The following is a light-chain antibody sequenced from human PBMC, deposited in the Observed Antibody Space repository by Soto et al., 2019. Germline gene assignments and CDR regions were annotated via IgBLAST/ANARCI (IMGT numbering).Light chain of an antibody. CDR3: SSYAGGNRV. J-gene: IGLJ2*01. V-gene: IGLV2-8*01. CDR2: EVT. Sequence: QSALTQPPSASGSPGQSVTISCTGTSSDVGAYNYVSWYQQHPGKAPKLMIYEVTKRPSGVPDRFSGSKSGNTASLTVSGLQAEDDADYYCSSYAGGNRVFGGGTQLTVL. CDR1: SSDVGAYNY.